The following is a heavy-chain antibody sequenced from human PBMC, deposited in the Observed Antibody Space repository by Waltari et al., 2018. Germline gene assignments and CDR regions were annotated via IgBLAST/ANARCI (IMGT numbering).Heavy chain of an antibody. CDR3: TRGVAY. J-gene: IGHJ4*02. CDR2: IRSKAYGGTT. CDR1: GFTFGDYA. V-gene: IGHV3-49*03. Sequence: EVQLVESGGGLVQPGRSLRISCTASGFTFGDYAMSWFRQAPGKGLEWVGFIRSKAYGGTTEYAASVKGRFTISRDDSKSIAYLQMNSLKTEDTAVYYCTRGVAYWGQGTLVTVSS. D-gene: IGHD2-21*01.